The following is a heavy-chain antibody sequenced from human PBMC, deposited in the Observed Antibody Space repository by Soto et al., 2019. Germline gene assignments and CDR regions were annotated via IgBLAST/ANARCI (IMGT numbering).Heavy chain of an antibody. CDR2: ISSSSTI. CDR3: ARDLTMVRGVNFY. V-gene: IGHV3-48*02. CDR1: GFTFSSYS. Sequence: PGGSLRLSCAASGFTFSSYSMNWVRQAPGKGLEWVSYISSSSTIYYADSVKGRFTISRDNAKNSLYLQMNSLRDEDTAVYYCARDLTMVRGVNFYWGQGTLVTVSS. J-gene: IGHJ4*02. D-gene: IGHD3-10*01.